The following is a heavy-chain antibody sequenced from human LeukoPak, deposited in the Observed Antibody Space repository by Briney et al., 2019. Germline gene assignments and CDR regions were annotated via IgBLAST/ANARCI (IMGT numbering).Heavy chain of an antibody. CDR3: ARPPDSGWYPGAFDI. CDR1: GGSISSYY. V-gene: IGHV4-59*08. D-gene: IGHD6-19*01. J-gene: IGHJ3*02. Sequence: SETLSLTCTVSGGSISSYYWSWIRQPPGKGLEWIGYIYYSGSTNYNPSLKSRVTISVDTSKNQFSLKLSSVTAADTAVYYCARPPDSGWYPGAFDIWGQGTMVTVSS. CDR2: IYYSGST.